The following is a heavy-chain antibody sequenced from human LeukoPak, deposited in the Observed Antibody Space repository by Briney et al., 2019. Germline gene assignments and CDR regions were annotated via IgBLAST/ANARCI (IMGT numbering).Heavy chain of an antibody. CDR3: TLPWGSGSYYDY. CDR2: IKSKTDGGTT. J-gene: IGHJ4*02. CDR1: GFTFSNAW. D-gene: IGHD3-10*01. Sequence: GGSLRFSCAASGFTFSNAWLNWVRQAPGKGLEWVGHIKSKTDGGTTDYAAPVKGRFTISRDDSKNTLFLQMNSLKTEDTAVYYCTLPWGSGSYYDYWGQGTLVTVSS. V-gene: IGHV3-15*01.